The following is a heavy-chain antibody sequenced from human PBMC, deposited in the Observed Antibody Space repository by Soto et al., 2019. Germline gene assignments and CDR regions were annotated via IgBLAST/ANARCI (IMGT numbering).Heavy chain of an antibody. V-gene: IGHV4-39*07. CDR2: IYYSGST. CDR1: GGSISSSSYY. CDR3: ARDQLEGNWFDP. J-gene: IGHJ5*02. Sequence: SETLSLTCTVSGGSISSSSYYWGWIRQPPGKGLEWIGSIYYSGSTYYNPSLKSRVTISVDKSKNQFSLKLTSVTAADTAVYYCARDQLEGNWFDPWGQGTLVTVS. D-gene: IGHD1-1*01.